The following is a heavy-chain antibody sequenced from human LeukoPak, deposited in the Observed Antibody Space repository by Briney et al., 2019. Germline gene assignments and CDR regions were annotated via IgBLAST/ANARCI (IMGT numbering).Heavy chain of an antibody. CDR3: ARDSSSSYYFDY. Sequence: PSQTLSLTCTVSGGSIGSGSYYWSWIRQPAGKGLEWIGRIYTSGSTNYNPSLKSRVTISVDTSKNQFSLKLSSVTAADTAVYYCARDSSSSYYFDYWGQGTLVTVSS. V-gene: IGHV4-61*02. J-gene: IGHJ4*02. CDR2: IYTSGST. CDR1: GGSIGSGSYY. D-gene: IGHD6-6*01.